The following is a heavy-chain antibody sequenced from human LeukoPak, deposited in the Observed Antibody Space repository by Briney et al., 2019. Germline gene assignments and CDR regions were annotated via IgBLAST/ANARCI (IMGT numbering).Heavy chain of an antibody. CDR3: AREDEWQETDY. J-gene: IGHJ4*02. CDR2: IYTSGST. Sequence: SETLSLTCNVSGGSITRSRYHWSWIRQPAGKGLEWIGRIYTSGSTSYNPSLKSRVTISLDTSNNQFSLKVTSVTAADTAVYYCAREDEWQETDYWGQGTLVLVSS. V-gene: IGHV4-61*02. CDR1: GGSITRSRYH. D-gene: IGHD3-3*01.